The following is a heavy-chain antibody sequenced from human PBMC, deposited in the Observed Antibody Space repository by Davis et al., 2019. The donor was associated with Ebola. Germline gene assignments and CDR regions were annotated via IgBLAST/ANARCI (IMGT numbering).Heavy chain of an antibody. V-gene: IGHV3-48*02. D-gene: IGHD6-19*01. CDR1: GFTFSSYA. Sequence: GGSLRLSCAASGFTFSSYAMSWVRQAPGKGLEWISYISSSGSTIHYAETVKGRFTISRDNAKKSLFLQMNSLRDEDTAVYYCARDGTAGSGWGQGTLVTVSS. CDR3: ARDGTAGSG. CDR2: ISSSGSTI. J-gene: IGHJ4*02.